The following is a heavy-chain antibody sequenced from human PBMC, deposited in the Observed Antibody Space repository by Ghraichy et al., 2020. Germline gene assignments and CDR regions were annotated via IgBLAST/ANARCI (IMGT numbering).Heavy chain of an antibody. CDR1: GGSISSGGYY. CDR3: ARDDFSGSYDY. V-gene: IGHV4-31*03. Sequence: SETLSLTCTVSGGSISSGGYYWSWIRQHPGKGLEWIGYIYYSGSTYYNPSLKSRVTISVDTAKNQFSLKLSSVTAADTAVYYCARDDFSGSYDYWGQGTLVTVSS. CDR2: IYYSGST. J-gene: IGHJ4*02. D-gene: IGHD1-26*01.